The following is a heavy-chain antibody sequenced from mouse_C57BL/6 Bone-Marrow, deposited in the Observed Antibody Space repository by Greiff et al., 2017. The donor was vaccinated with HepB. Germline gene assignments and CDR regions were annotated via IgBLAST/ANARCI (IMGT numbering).Heavy chain of an antibody. CDR2: LDPETGGT. J-gene: IGHJ3*01. D-gene: IGHD3-1*01. CDR1: GYTFPDYE. V-gene: IGHV1-15*01. CDR3: TRQARYVSWFAY. Sequence: QVQLQQSGAELVRPGASVTLSCKASGYTFPDYEMHWVKQTPVHGLEWIGALDPETGGTAYNQKFKGKAILTADKSSSTAYMELRSLTYEDSAVYYCTRQARYVSWFAYWGQGTLVTVSA.